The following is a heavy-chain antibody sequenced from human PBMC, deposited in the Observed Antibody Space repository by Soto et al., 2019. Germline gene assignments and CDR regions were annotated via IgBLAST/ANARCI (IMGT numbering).Heavy chain of an antibody. J-gene: IGHJ4*02. D-gene: IGHD3-22*01. Sequence: GGSLRLSCAASGFTFRSYAMSWVCQAPGKGLEWVANIKQDGSEKYYVDSVKGRFTISRDNAKNSLNLQMNSLRAEDTAVYYCARVADYYESSGYFDYWGQGTLVTVSS. CDR2: IKQDGSEK. CDR1: GFTFRSYA. CDR3: ARVADYYESSGYFDY. V-gene: IGHV3-7*01.